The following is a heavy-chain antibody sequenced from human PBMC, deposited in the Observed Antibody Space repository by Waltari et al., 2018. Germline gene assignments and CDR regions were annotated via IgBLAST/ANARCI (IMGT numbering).Heavy chain of an antibody. CDR3: ARELAASRISDYYYYGMDV. V-gene: IGHV3-7*01. J-gene: IGHJ6*02. Sequence: EVQLVESGGGLVQPGGSLRLSCAASGFTFSSYWMSWVRQAPGKGLEWVANIKQDGSEKYYVDSVKGRFTISRDNAKNSLYLQMNSLRAEDTAVYYCARELAASRISDYYYYGMDVWGQGTTVTVSS. CDR1: GFTFSSYW. CDR2: IKQDGSEK. D-gene: IGHD6-13*01.